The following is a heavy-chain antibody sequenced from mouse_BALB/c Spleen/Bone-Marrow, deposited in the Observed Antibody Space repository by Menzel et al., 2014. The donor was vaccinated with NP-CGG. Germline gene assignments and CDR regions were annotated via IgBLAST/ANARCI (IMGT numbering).Heavy chain of an antibody. CDR1: GFDFSRYW. Sequence: EVKLMESGGGLVQPGGSLKLSCAASGFDFSRYWMSWVRQAPGKGLEWIGEINPDSSTINYTPSLKDKFIISRDNAKNTLYLQMNKVRSEDTALYYCARLGYYGSFAYWGQGTLVTVSA. V-gene: IGHV4-1*02. D-gene: IGHD1-2*01. CDR3: ARLGYYGSFAY. CDR2: INPDSSTI. J-gene: IGHJ3*01.